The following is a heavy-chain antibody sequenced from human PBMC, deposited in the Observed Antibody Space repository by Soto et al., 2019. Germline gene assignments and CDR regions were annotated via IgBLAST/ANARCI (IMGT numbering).Heavy chain of an antibody. J-gene: IGHJ4*02. V-gene: IGHV3-48*01. CDR2: ISTSSSTI. Sequence: PGGSLRLSCVASGFTFSSYSMNWVRQAPGKGLEWVSYISTSSSTIYYADSVKGRFTISRDNAKNSLYLQMNSLRAEDTAVYFCSRDLWGVGVPGPWGKGSLVPVSS. D-gene: IGHD3-16*01. CDR1: GFTFSSYS. CDR3: SRDLWGVGVPGP.